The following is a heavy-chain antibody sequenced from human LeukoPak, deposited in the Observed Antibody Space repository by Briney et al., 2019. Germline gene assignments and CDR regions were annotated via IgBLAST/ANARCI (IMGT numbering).Heavy chain of an antibody. CDR2: IRDDGSIK. J-gene: IGHJ4*02. CDR1: GFTFSSYS. V-gene: IGHV3-30*02. Sequence: GGSLRLSCAASGFTFSSYSMHWVRQAPGKGLEWVAFIRDDGSIKYYADSVRGRFTISRDNSKNTVYLQMNSLRAEDTAVYYCAKVLSSSWGYFGFWGQGTLVTVSS. CDR3: AKVLSSSWGYFGF. D-gene: IGHD6-13*01.